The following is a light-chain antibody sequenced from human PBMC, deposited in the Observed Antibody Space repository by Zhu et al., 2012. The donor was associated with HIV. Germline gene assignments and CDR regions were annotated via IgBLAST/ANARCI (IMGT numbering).Light chain of an antibody. CDR1: QSVNTN. V-gene: IGKV3-15*01. CDR2: GAS. J-gene: IGKJ1*01. Sequence: EIVMTQSPATLSVSPGERATLSCRASQSVNTNLAWYQQKPGQAPRLLIYGASTRATGIPGRFSGSGSGTEFTLTISSMQSEDSAVYYCQQYNNWTFGQGTKVEIK. CDR3: QQYNNWT.